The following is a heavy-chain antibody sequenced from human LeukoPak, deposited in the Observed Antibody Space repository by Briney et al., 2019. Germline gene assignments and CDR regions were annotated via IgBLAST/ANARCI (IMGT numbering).Heavy chain of an antibody. V-gene: IGHV4-59*01. CDR3: AREWTVGANKNYGMDV. CDR1: DGSISNYY. Sequence: SETLSLTCIVSDGSISNYYWSWIRQPPGKGLEWIGYVYYSGSTNKNPSLKSRLTISVDTSRNQFSLKLSSVTAADTAVYYCAREWTVGANKNYGMDVWGQGTTVTVSS. CDR2: VYYSGST. D-gene: IGHD1-26*01. J-gene: IGHJ6*02.